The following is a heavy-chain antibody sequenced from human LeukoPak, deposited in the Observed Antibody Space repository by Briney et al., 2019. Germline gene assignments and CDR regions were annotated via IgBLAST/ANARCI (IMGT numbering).Heavy chain of an antibody. V-gene: IGHV4-34*01. D-gene: IGHD2-15*01. J-gene: IGHJ6*03. CDR2: INHSGST. CDR1: GGSFSGYY. CDR3: ARVEVVVVAATLYYYYYMDV. Sequence: SETLALTCAVYGGSFSGYYWSWIRQPPGKGLEWIGEINHSGSTDYNPSLKSRVTISVDTSKNQFSLKLSSVTAADTAVYYCARVEVVVVAATLYYYYYMDVWGKGTTVTVSS.